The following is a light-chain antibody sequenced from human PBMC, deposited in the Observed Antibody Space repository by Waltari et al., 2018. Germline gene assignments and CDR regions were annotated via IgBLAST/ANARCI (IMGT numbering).Light chain of an antibody. Sequence: DIQLTPSPSCPSSSIGDRVTFTCRASQSSSSWLAWYQQKPGKAPKLLISKASTLESGVPSRFSGSGSGTEFTLTISSLQPDDFATYYCQQYTSFSLTFGGGTTVEIK. V-gene: IGKV1-5*03. CDR3: QQYTSFSLT. CDR1: QSSSSW. J-gene: IGKJ4*01. CDR2: KAS.